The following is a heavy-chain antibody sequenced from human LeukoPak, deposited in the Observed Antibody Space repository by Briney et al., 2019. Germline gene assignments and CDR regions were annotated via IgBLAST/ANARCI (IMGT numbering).Heavy chain of an antibody. Sequence: ASVKVSCKASGYTFTSYGISWVRQAPGQGLEWMGWISAYNGNTNYAQKLQGRVTMTTDTSTSTAYMELRSLRSDDTAVYYCARGGYCSGGSCYYYYYYMDVWGKGTTVTISS. CDR2: ISAYNGNT. D-gene: IGHD2-15*01. J-gene: IGHJ6*03. CDR1: GYTFTSYG. V-gene: IGHV1-18*01. CDR3: ARGGYCSGGSCYYYYYYMDV.